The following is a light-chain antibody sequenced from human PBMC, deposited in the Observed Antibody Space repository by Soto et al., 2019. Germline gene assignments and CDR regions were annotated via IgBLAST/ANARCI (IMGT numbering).Light chain of an antibody. Sequence: QSVLTQPPSVSGAPGQRVTISCTGSSSNIGAGYDVHWYQQLPGTAPKLLIYGNSNRPSGVPDRFSGSKSGTSASLAITGLQAEDEADYYCQSYDSSLGAFGTGTKLTVL. V-gene: IGLV1-40*01. CDR1: SSNIGAGYD. CDR3: QSYDSSLGA. J-gene: IGLJ1*01. CDR2: GNS.